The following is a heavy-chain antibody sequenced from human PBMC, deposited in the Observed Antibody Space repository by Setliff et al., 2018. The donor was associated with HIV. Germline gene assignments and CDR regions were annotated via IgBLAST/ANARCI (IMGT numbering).Heavy chain of an antibody. CDR3: ARHSITLVVGVPERDDAFDI. J-gene: IGHJ3*02. V-gene: IGHV4-39*01. D-gene: IGHD3-22*01. CDR1: GGSISGYY. CDR2: IHYSWNT. Sequence: PSETLSLTCTVSGGSISGYYWGWIRQPPGKGLEWIGSIHYSWNTYYNPSLKSRVTISVDTSKNQFSLKLSSVTAADTAVYYCARHSITLVVGVPERDDAFDIWGQGTMVTVSS.